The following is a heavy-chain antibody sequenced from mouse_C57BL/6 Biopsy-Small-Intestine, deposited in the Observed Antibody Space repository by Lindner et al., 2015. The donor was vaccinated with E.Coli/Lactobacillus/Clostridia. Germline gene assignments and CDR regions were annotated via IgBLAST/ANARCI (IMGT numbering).Heavy chain of an antibody. CDR3: ARQLGWSGSGSDYYAMDV. D-gene: IGHD1-3*01. CDR1: GYKFISYP. CDR2: INTGNGRT. J-gene: IGHJ4*01. Sequence: SVKVSCKASGYKFISYPIYWVRQAPGQRLEWMGWINTGNGRTQYSQKFQSRVTITRDTSASTAYMELSSLKSEDTAMYYCARQLGWSGSGSDYYAMDVWGQGTTVTVSS. V-gene: IGHV1-58*02.